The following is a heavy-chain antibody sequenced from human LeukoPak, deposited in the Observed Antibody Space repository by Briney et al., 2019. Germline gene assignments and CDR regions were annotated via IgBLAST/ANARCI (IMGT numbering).Heavy chain of an antibody. CDR1: GGSFSGYY. CDR3: ARLQVVAQYYFDY. Sequence: PSETLSLTCAVYGGSFSGYYWSWIRQPPGKGLEWIGEINHSGSTNYKPSLKSRVTISVDTSKNQFSLKPSSVTAADTAVYYCARLQVVAQYYFDYWGQGTLVTVSS. D-gene: IGHD3-22*01. CDR2: INHSGST. J-gene: IGHJ4*02. V-gene: IGHV4-34*01.